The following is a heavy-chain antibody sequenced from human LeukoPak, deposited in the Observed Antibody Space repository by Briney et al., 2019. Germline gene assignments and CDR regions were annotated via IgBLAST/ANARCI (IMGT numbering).Heavy chain of an antibody. CDR2: IIPIFGTA. Sequence: SVKVSCKASGGTFSSYAISWVRQAPGQGLEWMGGIIPIFGTANYAQKFQGRVTITADESTSTAYMELSSLRSEDTAVYYCARPKIEYSSSSTFDYWGQGTLVTVSS. V-gene: IGHV1-69*13. D-gene: IGHD6-6*01. CDR1: GGTFSSYA. J-gene: IGHJ4*02. CDR3: ARPKIEYSSSSTFDY.